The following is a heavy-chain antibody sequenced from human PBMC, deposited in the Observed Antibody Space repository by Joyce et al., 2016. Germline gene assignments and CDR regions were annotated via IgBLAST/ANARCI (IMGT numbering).Heavy chain of an antibody. CDR1: GYTFTNYD. CDR2: ISAYTGNS. Sequence: QVQLEQSGTEVKKPGASMRVSCKASGYTFTNYDISWVRQAPGQGLEWMAWISAYTGNSNFAPKFHDRVTMTTDTSTNTAYMDLRGLTSDDTAMYYCARSPKTYYNDTTGYHFFDHWGQGTLVTVSS. CDR3: ARSPKTYYNDTTGYHFFDH. V-gene: IGHV1-18*01. D-gene: IGHD3-22*01. J-gene: IGHJ4*02.